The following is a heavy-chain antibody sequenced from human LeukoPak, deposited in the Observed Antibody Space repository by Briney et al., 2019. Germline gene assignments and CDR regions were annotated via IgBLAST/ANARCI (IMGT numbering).Heavy chain of an antibody. D-gene: IGHD5-12*01. J-gene: IGHJ4*02. CDR1: GFTFSSYA. Sequence: GGSLRLSCAASGFTFSSYAMSWVRQAPGKGLEWVSVISGSGGDTDYADSVKGRFTISRDNSKNTLYLQMNSLRAEDTAIYYYAKSRVGYDYWGQGTLVTVSS. CDR2: ISGSGGDT. CDR3: AKSRVGYDY. V-gene: IGHV3-23*01.